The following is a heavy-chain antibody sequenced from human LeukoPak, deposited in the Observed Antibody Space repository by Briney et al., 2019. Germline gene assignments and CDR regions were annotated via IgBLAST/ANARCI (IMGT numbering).Heavy chain of an antibody. CDR1: GYSISRGYY. CDR3: ARPGYSGSYRAPPH. D-gene: IGHD1-26*01. Sequence: PSETLSLTCNVSGYSISRGYYWGWIRQPPGKGLEWIGSMYHSGNSYYNPSLKSRVTISVDTSKNQFSLKLNSVTAADTAVYYCARPGYSGSYRAPPHWGQGTLVTVSS. CDR2: MYHSGNS. J-gene: IGHJ4*02. V-gene: IGHV4-38-2*02.